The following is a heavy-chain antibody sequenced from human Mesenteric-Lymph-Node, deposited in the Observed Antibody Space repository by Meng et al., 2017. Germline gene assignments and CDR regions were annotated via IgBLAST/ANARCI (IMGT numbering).Heavy chain of an antibody. J-gene: IGHJ4*02. CDR3: ARVSSGWDYFDY. V-gene: IGHV4-34*01. CDR1: GGFFSGYY. D-gene: IGHD6-19*01. CDR2: INHSGST. Sequence: GGECMLKPWELLLLTWPAVGGFFSGYYWSCITQPQRKGLKLIGEINHSGSTNYNPSLKSRVIISIDTSKNQFSLNLRSVTAADTAVYYCARVSSGWDYFDYWGQGTLVTVSS.